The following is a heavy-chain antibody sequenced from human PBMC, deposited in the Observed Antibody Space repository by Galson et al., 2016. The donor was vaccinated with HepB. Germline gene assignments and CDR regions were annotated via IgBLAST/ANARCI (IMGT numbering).Heavy chain of an antibody. CDR2: IDYNGGST. Sequence: SLRLSCAASEFTFSNYAMSWVRQAPGKGLGLEWVSAIDYNGGSTWYADSVKGRFTISRDNSKNTLYLQMSSLRAEDTAFYYCAKRLSFDSNFYDSWGLGTLVTVSS. V-gene: IGHV3-23*01. CDR3: AKRLSFDSNFYDS. D-gene: IGHD3-9*01. J-gene: IGHJ4*02. CDR1: EFTFSNYA.